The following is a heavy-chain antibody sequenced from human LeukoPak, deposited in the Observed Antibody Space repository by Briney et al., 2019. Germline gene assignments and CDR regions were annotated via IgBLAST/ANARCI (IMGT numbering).Heavy chain of an antibody. D-gene: IGHD3-22*01. V-gene: IGHV4-61*01. CDR1: GGSVSSGSYF. J-gene: IGHJ4*02. CDR2: IYYSGST. Sequence: SETLSLTCTVSGGSVSSGSYFWSWIRQPPGKGLEWIGYIYYSGSTNYNPSFKSRVTISVDTSKNRFSLKLSSVTAADTAFYYCARVGDSSGFYPTHFDYWGQGNLVTVSS. CDR3: ARVGDSSGFYPTHFDY.